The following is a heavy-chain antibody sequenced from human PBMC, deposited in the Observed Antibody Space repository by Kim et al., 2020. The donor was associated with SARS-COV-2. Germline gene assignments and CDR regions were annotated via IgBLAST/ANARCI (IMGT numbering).Heavy chain of an antibody. CDR1: GFTFSSYA. V-gene: IGHV3-23*01. D-gene: IGHD3-10*01. Sequence: GGSLRLSCAASGFTFSSYAMHWVRQAPGKGLEWVSGIGESGDTTYYADSVQGRFTISRDNSKNTLYLQMNSLRADDTAIYYCAKDNFPGVVTGFDMWGQGTMVTVSS. CDR3: AKDNFPGVVTGFDM. CDR2: IGESGDTT. J-gene: IGHJ3*02.